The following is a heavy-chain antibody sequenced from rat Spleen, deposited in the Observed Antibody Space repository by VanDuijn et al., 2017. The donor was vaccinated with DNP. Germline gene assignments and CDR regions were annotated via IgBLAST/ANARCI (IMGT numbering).Heavy chain of an antibody. D-gene: IGHD1-10*01. V-gene: IGHV5S13*01. CDR2: ISTVGDNV. Sequence: EVQLVESGGGLVQPGRSLKLSCAASGITFRDYYMAWVRQAPTRGLEWVASISTVGDNVVYRDSVKGRFTSSRDNAKNTQYLQMDSLRSEDTATYYCAREQHFYFDYWGQGVMVTVSS. J-gene: IGHJ2*01. CDR1: GITFRDYY. CDR3: AREQHFYFDY.